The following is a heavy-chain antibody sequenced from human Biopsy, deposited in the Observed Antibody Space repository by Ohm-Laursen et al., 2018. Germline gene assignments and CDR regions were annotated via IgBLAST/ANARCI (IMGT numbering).Heavy chain of an antibody. J-gene: IGHJ4*02. CDR1: GYTFTGYY. Sequence: VSSVKVSCKTSGYTFTGYYIHWVRQAPGQGLEWMGYINSKNGDTNYEQKFRGRVTVTRDTSINTLYVDLSRLTPDDTAVYYCARESNPKRLGDWGQGTLVTVSS. V-gene: IGHV1-2*02. D-gene: IGHD3-16*01. CDR3: ARESNPKRLGD. CDR2: INSKNGDT.